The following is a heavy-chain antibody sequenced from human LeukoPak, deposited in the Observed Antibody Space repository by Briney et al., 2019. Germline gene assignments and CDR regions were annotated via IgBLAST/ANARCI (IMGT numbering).Heavy chain of an antibody. CDR2: IYYSGST. Sequence: PSETLSLTCAVSGGSISNYYWNWIRQPPGKGLEWIGYIYYSGSTNYNPSLKSRVTISVDTSKNQFSLKLSSVTAADTAVYYCARGLSAIVYWGQGTLVTVSS. CDR3: ARGLSAIVY. J-gene: IGHJ4*02. D-gene: IGHD2-15*01. V-gene: IGHV4-59*12. CDR1: GGSISNYY.